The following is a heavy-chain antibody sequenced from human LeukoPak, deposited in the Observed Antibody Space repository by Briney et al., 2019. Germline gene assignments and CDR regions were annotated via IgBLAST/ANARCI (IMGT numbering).Heavy chain of an antibody. V-gene: IGHV7-4-1*02. CDR3: ARVDFSSDLYSSSWYSVYYFDY. J-gene: IGHJ4*02. D-gene: IGHD6-13*01. Sequence: ASVKVSCKASGYTFTSYAMNWVRQAPGQGLEWMGWINTNTGNPTYAQGFTGRFVFSLDTSVSTAYLQISSLKAEDTAVYYCARVDFSSDLYSSSWYSVYYFDYWGQGTLVTVSS. CDR2: INTNTGNP. CDR1: GYTFTSYA.